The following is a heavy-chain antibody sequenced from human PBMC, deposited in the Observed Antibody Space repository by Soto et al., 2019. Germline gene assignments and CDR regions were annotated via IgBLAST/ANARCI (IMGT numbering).Heavy chain of an antibody. V-gene: IGHV3-15*01. D-gene: IGHD3-9*01. Sequence: GGSLRLSCAASGFTFSNAWMSWVRQAPGKGLEWVGRIKSKTDGGTTDYAAPVKGRFTISRDDSKNTLYLQMNSLRAEDTAVYYCARGEDYDILWGMDVWGQGTTVTVSS. CDR1: GFTFSNAW. CDR3: ARGEDYDILWGMDV. CDR2: IKSKTDGGTT. J-gene: IGHJ6*02.